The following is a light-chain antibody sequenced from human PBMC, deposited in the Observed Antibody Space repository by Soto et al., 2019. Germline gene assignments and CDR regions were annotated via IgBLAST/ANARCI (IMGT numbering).Light chain of an antibody. Sequence: IQMTQSPSSLSSSLGDRVTITCRASQSISSYLNWYQQKPGKAPKLLIYAASSLQSGVPSRFSGSVSGTDGTITISSLQTEDGATYYCQQNYSTTVTFGQGTKVDIK. J-gene: IGKJ1*01. CDR2: AAS. CDR1: QSISSY. CDR3: QQNYSTTVT. V-gene: IGKV1-39*01.